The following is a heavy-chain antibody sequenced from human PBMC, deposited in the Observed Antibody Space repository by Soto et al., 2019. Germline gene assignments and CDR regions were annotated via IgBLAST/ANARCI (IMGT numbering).Heavy chain of an antibody. CDR3: AHHPYYGLGSYSFDY. CDR1: GFSLTTSGVG. Sequence: QITLKESGPTLVRPTQTLTLTCTFSGFSLTTSGVGVGWIVQPPGKPLEGLAVIYWDDDKRYSSFLKSRLTITKDTSKNQVVLTMTNMDPVDTATYYCAHHPYYGLGSYSFDYWGQGTLVTVSS. J-gene: IGHJ4*02. CDR2: IYWDDDK. D-gene: IGHD3-10*01. V-gene: IGHV2-5*02.